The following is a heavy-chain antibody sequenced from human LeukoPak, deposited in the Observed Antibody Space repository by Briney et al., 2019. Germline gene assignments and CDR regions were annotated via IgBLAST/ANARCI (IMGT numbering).Heavy chain of an antibody. CDR1: GFTFARST. CDR3: AAEDDFLTGYYDFDY. J-gene: IGHJ4*02. CDR2: IVIANGNT. Sequence: ASLKVSCKASGFTFARSTVQWVRQARGQRPEWIGWIVIANGNTNYAQKFQERLTITRDMSTSTAYMELSSLRSEDTAVYYCAAEDDFLTGYYDFDYWGQGTVVTVSS. V-gene: IGHV1-58*01. D-gene: IGHD3-9*01.